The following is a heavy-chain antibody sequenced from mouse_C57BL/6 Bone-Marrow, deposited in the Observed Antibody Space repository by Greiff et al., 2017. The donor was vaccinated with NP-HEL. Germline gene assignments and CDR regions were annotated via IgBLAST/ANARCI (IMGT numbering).Heavy chain of an antibody. CDR1: GYAFSSSW. D-gene: IGHD2-3*01. V-gene: IGHV1-82*01. Sequence: VQLQQSGPELVKPGASVKISCKASGYAFSSSWMNWVKQRPGKGLEWIGRIYPGDGDTNYNGKFKGKATLTADKSSSTAYMQLSSLTSEDSAVYFGARWGDGYYFDYWGQGTTLTVSS. J-gene: IGHJ2*01. CDR2: IYPGDGDT. CDR3: ARWGDGYYFDY.